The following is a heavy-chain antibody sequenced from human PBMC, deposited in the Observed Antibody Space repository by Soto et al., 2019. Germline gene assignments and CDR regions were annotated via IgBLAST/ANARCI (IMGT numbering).Heavy chain of an antibody. CDR2: INHSGST. CDR1: GGSFSGYY. CDR3: VRSYCSGGSCYWNYYYYYMDV. Sequence: SETLSLTCAVYGGSFSGYYWSWIRQPPGKGLEWIGEINHSGSTNYNPSLKSRATISVDTSKNQFSLKLSSVTAADSAVYYCVRSYCSGGSCYWNYYYYYMDVWGKGTTVTVYS. V-gene: IGHV4-34*01. J-gene: IGHJ6*03. D-gene: IGHD2-15*01.